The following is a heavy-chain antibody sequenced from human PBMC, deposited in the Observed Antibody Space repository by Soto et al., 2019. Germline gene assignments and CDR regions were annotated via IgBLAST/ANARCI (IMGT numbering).Heavy chain of an antibody. V-gene: IGHV3-23*01. CDR2: ISPTGGST. CDR1: GFPFSTYA. D-gene: IGHD4-4*01. Sequence: EVQLLESGGNLVQPGGSLRLSCAGSGFPFSTYAVSWVRQTPGKGLEWVSAISPTGGSTYYAASVRGRFTISRDNSKNTVFLQMSGLRAKDTAIYYCAKAKRGILPTTTGGLDYWGQGTVLSVSS. J-gene: IGHJ4*02. CDR3: AKAKRGILPTTTGGLDY.